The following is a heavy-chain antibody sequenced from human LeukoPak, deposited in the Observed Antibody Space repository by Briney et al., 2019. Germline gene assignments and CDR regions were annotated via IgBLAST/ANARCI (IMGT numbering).Heavy chain of an antibody. Sequence: PGGSLRLSCAASGFTFSSYEMNWVRQAPGKGLEWVSYISSSGSTIYYADSVKGRFTISRDNSKNTLYLQMNSLRAEDTAVYYCARETRRAFDYWGQGTLVTVSS. V-gene: IGHV3-48*03. CDR1: GFTFSSYE. CDR2: ISSSGSTI. CDR3: ARETRRAFDY. J-gene: IGHJ4*02.